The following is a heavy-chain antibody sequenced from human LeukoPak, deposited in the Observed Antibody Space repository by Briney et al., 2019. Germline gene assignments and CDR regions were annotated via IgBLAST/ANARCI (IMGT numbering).Heavy chain of an antibody. CDR2: IIPIFGTA. D-gene: IGHD1-26*01. CDR3: ARDRAPSIVGATGAFDI. V-gene: IGHV1-69*01. J-gene: IGHJ3*02. CDR1: GGTFSSYA. Sequence: GSSVKVSCKASGGTFSSYAISWVRQAPGQGLEWMGGIIPIFGTANYAQKFQGRVTITADESTSTAYMELSSLRSEDTAVYYCARDRAPSIVGATGAFDIWGQGTMVTVSS.